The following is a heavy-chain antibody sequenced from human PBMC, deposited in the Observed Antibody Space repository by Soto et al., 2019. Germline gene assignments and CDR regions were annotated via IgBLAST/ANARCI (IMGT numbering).Heavy chain of an antibody. Sequence: GASVKVSCKASGGTFSSYAISWVRQAPGQGLEWMGGIIPIFGTANYAQKFQGRVTITADESTSTAYMELSSLRSEDTAVYYCARDNKPNYYDSSGYSWFDSWGQGTLVTVSS. J-gene: IGHJ5*01. D-gene: IGHD3-22*01. CDR3: ARDNKPNYYDSSGYSWFDS. V-gene: IGHV1-69*13. CDR1: GGTFSSYA. CDR2: IIPIFGTA.